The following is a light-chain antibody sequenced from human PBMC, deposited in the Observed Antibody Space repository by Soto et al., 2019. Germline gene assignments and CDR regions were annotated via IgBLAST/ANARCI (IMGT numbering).Light chain of an antibody. V-gene: IGLV4-69*01. CDR3: QTWGTHV. CDR2: LNSDGSH. Sequence: QPVLTQSPSASASLGASVKLTCTLSSGHSSYAIAWHQQQPEKGPRYLMKLNSDGSHSKGDGIPDRFSGSSSGAERYLTISSLQSEDEADYYCQTWGTHVFGTGTKLTVL. J-gene: IGLJ1*01. CDR1: SGHSSYA.